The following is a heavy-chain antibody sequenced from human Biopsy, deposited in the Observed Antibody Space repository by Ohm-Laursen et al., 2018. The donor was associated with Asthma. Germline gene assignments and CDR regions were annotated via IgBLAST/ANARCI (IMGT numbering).Heavy chain of an antibody. CDR1: GGTFSNFA. V-gene: IGHV1-24*01. Sequence: ASVKVSCKAPGGTFSNFAISWVRQAPGQGLEWMGGHDHEEGGTVNARRFQGRVTMTEDTSTDTAYMELSSLRSEDTAIYYCARCQVGYSSGWSLLLKKIYYSGMDVWGQGTAVTVSS. CDR3: ARCQVGYSSGWSLLLKKIYYSGMDV. CDR2: HDHEEGGT. J-gene: IGHJ6*02. D-gene: IGHD6-19*01.